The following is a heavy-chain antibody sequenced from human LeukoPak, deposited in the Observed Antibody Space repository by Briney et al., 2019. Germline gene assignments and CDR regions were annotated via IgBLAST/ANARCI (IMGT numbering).Heavy chain of an antibody. Sequence: SETLSLTCTVSGGSISSYYWSCIRQPPGKGLEWIGYIYYTGSTNYSPSLKSRVTISLDTSKNHFSLKLSSVTAADTAVYYCARKLGYYYDSSGSIDAFDIWGQGTMVTVSS. D-gene: IGHD3-22*01. V-gene: IGHV4-59*01. CDR1: GGSISSYY. CDR2: IYYTGST. J-gene: IGHJ3*02. CDR3: ARKLGYYYDSSGSIDAFDI.